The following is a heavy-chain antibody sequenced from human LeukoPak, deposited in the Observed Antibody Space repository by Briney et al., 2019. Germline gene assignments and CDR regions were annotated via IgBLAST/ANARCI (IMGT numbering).Heavy chain of an antibody. Sequence: SETLSLTCAVYGGSFSGNYWSWIRQPPGKGLEWIGEINHSGSTNYNPSLKSRVTIPVDTSKNQFSLKLSSVTAADTAVYYCARALYCSSTSCYRPYNWFDPWGQGTLVTVSS. J-gene: IGHJ5*02. CDR2: INHSGST. V-gene: IGHV4-34*01. D-gene: IGHD2-2*01. CDR3: ARALYCSSTSCYRPYNWFDP. CDR1: GGSFSGNY.